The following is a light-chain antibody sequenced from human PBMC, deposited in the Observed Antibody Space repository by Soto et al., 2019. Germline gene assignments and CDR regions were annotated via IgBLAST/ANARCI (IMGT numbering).Light chain of an antibody. CDR1: QSVTNSF. V-gene: IGKV3-20*01. CDR2: GAS. Sequence: EIGFANSPSTVSLSPGERATLSCRASQSVTNSFLAWYQQKPGQAPRLLIYGASRRATGIPDRFTGSGSGTDFTLTISRLEPEDFAVYYCQQYVSSPWAFGQGTKVDIK. CDR3: QQYVSSPWA. J-gene: IGKJ1*01.